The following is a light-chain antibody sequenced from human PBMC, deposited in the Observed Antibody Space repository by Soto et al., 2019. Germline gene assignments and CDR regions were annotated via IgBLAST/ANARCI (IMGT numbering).Light chain of an antibody. CDR1: QSVSSS. Sequence: EIVMTQSPATLSASPGERVTLSCRASQSVSSSLAWYQQRPGLPPRLLIYGASTRATDIPARFSGSGSGTEFTLTISSLQSEDFTVYFCQQYDNWPLTFGGGTKVEV. CDR3: QQYDNWPLT. J-gene: IGKJ4*01. V-gene: IGKV3-15*01. CDR2: GAS.